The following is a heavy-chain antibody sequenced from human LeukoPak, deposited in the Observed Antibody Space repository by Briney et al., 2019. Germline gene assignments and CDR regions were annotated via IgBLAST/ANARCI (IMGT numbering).Heavy chain of an antibody. Sequence: GGSLRLSCAASGFTFSSYWMSWVRQAPGKGLEWVANIKQDGSEKYYVDSVKGRFTISRDNAKNSLYLQMNSLRAEDTAVYYCAIVRTYGDYGWYFDLWGRGTLVTVSS. V-gene: IGHV3-7*01. CDR1: GFTFSSYW. D-gene: IGHD4-17*01. CDR2: IKQDGSEK. CDR3: AIVRTYGDYGWYFDL. J-gene: IGHJ2*01.